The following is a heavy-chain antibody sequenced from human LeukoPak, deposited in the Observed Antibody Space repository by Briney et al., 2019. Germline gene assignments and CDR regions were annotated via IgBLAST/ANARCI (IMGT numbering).Heavy chain of an antibody. D-gene: IGHD1-26*01. J-gene: IGHJ4*02. Sequence: GRSLRLSCAASGFTFSSYGMHWVRQAPGKGLEWVAVISYDGSNKYYADSVKGRFTISRDNSKNTLYPQMNSLRAEDTAVYYCAKEAGRVAANPPDYWGQGTLVTVSS. V-gene: IGHV3-30*18. CDR1: GFTFSSYG. CDR2: ISYDGSNK. CDR3: AKEAGRVAANPPDY.